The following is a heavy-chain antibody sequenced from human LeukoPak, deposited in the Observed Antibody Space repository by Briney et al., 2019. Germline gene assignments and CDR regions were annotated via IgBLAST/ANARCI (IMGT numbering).Heavy chain of an antibody. V-gene: IGHV3-21*01. CDR1: GFTFSSYS. CDR3: ARDELGSGDYFDY. CDR2: ISSSSSYI. J-gene: IGHJ4*02. D-gene: IGHD3-10*01. Sequence: GGALRLSCAASGFTFSSYSMNWVRQAPGKGLEWVSSISSSSSYIYYADSVKGRFTISRDNAKNSLYLQMNSLRAEDTAVYYCARDELGSGDYFDYWGQGTLVTVSS.